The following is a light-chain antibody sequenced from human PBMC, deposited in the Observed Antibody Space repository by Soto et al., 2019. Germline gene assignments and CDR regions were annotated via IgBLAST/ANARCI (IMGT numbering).Light chain of an antibody. CDR2: DAV. V-gene: IGKV3-11*01. Sequence: ESVLTQSPATLSLSPGERATLSCRASQTVHNYLAWYQQKPGQVPRLLIYDAVRRATGIPDRFSGCVSGTDFTLTINSLEPEDFAVYYCQQRSGRLTFGGGTRVDLK. CDR1: QTVHNY. CDR3: QQRSGRLT. J-gene: IGKJ4*01.